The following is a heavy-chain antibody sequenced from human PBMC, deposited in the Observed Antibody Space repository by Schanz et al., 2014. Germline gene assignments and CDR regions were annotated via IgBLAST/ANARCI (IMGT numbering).Heavy chain of an antibody. Sequence: ATGFTFSNYGLNLVRQAPENGLEWVSYISSSSMTIYYADSVKGRFTISRYNGKNLLYLQMNDLRVDDTAVYFCARDLTSLVQGDRWGNGPTV. CDR2: ISSSSMTI. J-gene: IGHJ6*01. CDR3: ARDLTSLVQGDR. V-gene: IGHV3-48*01. CDR1: GFTFSNYG. D-gene: IGHD3-10*01.